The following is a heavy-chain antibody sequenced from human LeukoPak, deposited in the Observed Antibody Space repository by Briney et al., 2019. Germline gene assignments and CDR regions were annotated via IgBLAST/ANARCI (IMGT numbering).Heavy chain of an antibody. CDR2: IYHSGNT. Sequence: SETLSLTCTVSGGSVSSGSYYWSWIRQPPGKGLEWIGYIYHSGNTNYNPSLKSRVTISVDTSKNQFSLKLSSVTAADTAVYYCARDQCTSTSCYALYGMDVWGKGTTVTVSS. J-gene: IGHJ6*04. D-gene: IGHD2-2*01. CDR1: GGSVSSGSYY. CDR3: ARDQCTSTSCYALYGMDV. V-gene: IGHV4-61*01.